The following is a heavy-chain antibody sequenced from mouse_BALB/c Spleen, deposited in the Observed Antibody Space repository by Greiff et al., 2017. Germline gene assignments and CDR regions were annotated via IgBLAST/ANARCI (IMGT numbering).Heavy chain of an antibody. Sequence: EVQRVESGPGLVKPSQSLSLTCTVTGYSITSDYAWNWIRQFPGNKLEWMGYISYSGSTSYNPSLKSRISITRDTSKNQFFLQLNSVTTEDTATYYCARSWEGWGQGTSVTVSS. D-gene: IGHD4-1*01. V-gene: IGHV3-2*02. CDR3: ARSWEG. CDR1: GYSITSDYA. J-gene: IGHJ4*01. CDR2: ISYSGST.